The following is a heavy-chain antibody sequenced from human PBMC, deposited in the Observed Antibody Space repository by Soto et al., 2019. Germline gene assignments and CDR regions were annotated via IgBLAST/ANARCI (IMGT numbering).Heavy chain of an antibody. J-gene: IGHJ3*02. Sequence: QVQLQESGPGLVRPSETLSLTCTVSGGSLSNYNWNWVRQSAGKGLECIVRIYSNGKAYYNPSLKSRVTMSIDTPNNLVPLRLSSVTAEDTAKYYCASERTYQMSGDDTLDIWGLGTMVTVSP. CDR1: GGSLSNYN. D-gene: IGHD2-21*01. V-gene: IGHV4-4*07. CDR3: ASERTYQMSGDDTLDI. CDR2: IYSNGKA.